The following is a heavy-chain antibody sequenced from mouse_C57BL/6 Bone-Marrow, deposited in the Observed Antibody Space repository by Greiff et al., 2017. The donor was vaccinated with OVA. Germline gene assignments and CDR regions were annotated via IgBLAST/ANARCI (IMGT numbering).Heavy chain of an antibody. Sequence: VQLQQPGAELVMPGASVKLSCKASGYTFTSYWMHWVKQRPGQGLEWIGEIDPSDSYTNYNQKFKGKSTLTVDKSSSTAYMQLSSLTSEDSAVYYCASSDGYYKMDYWGQGTSVTVSS. D-gene: IGHD2-3*01. CDR3: ASSDGYYKMDY. CDR1: GYTFTSYW. CDR2: IDPSDSYT. J-gene: IGHJ4*01. V-gene: IGHV1-69*01.